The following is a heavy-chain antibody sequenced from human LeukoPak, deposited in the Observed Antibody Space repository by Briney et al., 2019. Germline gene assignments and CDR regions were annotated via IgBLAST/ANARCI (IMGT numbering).Heavy chain of an antibody. CDR3: AKEKGSSGLFDY. J-gene: IGHJ4*02. Sequence: GGSLRLSCAASGCTFSNYAMTWVRQAPGKGLEWVSAINSGGSTNYADSVKGRFTISRDNSRNTLYLQMNSLRAEDTAIYYCAKEKGSSGLFDYWGQGTLVTVSS. CDR1: GCTFSNYA. V-gene: IGHV3-23*01. D-gene: IGHD6-19*01. CDR2: INSGGST.